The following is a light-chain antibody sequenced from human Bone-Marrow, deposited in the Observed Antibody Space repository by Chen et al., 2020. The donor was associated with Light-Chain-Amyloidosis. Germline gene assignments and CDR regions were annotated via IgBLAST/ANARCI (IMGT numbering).Light chain of an antibody. V-gene: IGLV3-21*02. CDR1: TIGATS. CDR3: QVWDRSSDRPV. CDR2: DDS. Sequence: SYVLTQPSSVSVAPGQTATIACGGNTIGATSVHWYQQTPGQAPLLVAYDDSDRPSRIPERLSGSNSGNTATLTISRVEAGDEADYYCQVWDRSSDRPVFGGGTKLTVL. J-gene: IGLJ3*02.